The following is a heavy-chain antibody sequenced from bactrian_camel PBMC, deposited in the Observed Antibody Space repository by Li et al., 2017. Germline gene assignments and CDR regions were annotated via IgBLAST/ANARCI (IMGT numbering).Heavy chain of an antibody. Sequence: VQLVESGGGLVQPGGSLVLSCAASGFTFSTYAMSWVRQAPGKGLEWVSIIVNGGGTTLYADSVKGRFTISRDNAKNTVYLQMNGLKTEDTAMYYCAKAAMGWVVIIFDYWGQGTQITVS. D-gene: IGHD5*01. CDR1: GFTFSTYA. J-gene: IGHJ4*01. CDR3: AKAAMGWVVIIFDY. CDR2: IVNGGGTT. V-gene: IGHV3S35*01.